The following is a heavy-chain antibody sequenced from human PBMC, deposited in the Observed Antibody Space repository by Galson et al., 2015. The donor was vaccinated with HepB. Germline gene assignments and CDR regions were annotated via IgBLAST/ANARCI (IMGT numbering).Heavy chain of an antibody. Sequence: SLRLSCAASGFTFSSYAMHWVRQAPGKGLEWVAVISYDGSNKYYADSVKGRFTISRDNSKNTLYLQMNSLRAEDTAVYYCARDQSMVRGVIGYWGQGTLVTVSS. J-gene: IGHJ4*02. V-gene: IGHV3-30*04. CDR2: ISYDGSNK. D-gene: IGHD3-10*01. CDR1: GFTFSSYA. CDR3: ARDQSMVRGVIGY.